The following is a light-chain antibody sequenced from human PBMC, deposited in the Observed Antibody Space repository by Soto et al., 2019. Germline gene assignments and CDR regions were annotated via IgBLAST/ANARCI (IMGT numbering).Light chain of an antibody. Sequence: DIQMTHSQSSVSASVLDIVTITCRASQGISSWLAWYQQKPGEAPKLLIYAASILQSGVPPRFSGSGSGTESTLTISSLQSEDFAVYYCQQYNNWPPGKFGQGTKVGIK. CDR2: AAS. J-gene: IGKJ1*01. V-gene: IGKV1-12*01. CDR1: QGISSW. CDR3: QQYNNWPPGK.